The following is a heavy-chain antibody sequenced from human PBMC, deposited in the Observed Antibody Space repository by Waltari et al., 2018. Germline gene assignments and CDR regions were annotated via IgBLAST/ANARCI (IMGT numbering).Heavy chain of an antibody. Sequence: EVQLVESGGGLIQPGGSLRLSCTASGFTVSSNYMSWVRQAPGKGLECVSVIYSGGSTYYADSVKGRFTISRDNSKNTLYLQMNSLRAEDTAVYYCARELRDSSGYYYDYWGQGTLVTVSS. CDR1: GFTVSSNY. J-gene: IGHJ4*02. V-gene: IGHV3-53*01. CDR2: IYSGGST. D-gene: IGHD3-22*01. CDR3: ARELRDSSGYYYDY.